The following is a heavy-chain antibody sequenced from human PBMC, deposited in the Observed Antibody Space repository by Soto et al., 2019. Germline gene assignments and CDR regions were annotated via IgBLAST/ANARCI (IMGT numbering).Heavy chain of an antibody. D-gene: IGHD2-21*01. CDR3: VREDWHRFDS. CDR1: GFMFSAYW. V-gene: IGHV3-7*01. J-gene: IGHJ4*02. Sequence: EVQLVESGGRLVQPGGSLRLSRAASGFMFSAYWMSWVRQDPGKGLEWVATISGGASDKFYVDSVKGRFTISRDDSKNTVYLQMNSLRDEDTAVYYCVREDWHRFDSWGQGTLVTVSS. CDR2: ISGGASDK.